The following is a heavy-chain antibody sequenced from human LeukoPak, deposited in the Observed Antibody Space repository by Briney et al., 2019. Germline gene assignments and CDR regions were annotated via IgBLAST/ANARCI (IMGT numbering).Heavy chain of an antibody. CDR3: AREGYCSSTSCNGLYSH. J-gene: IGHJ4*02. CDR1: GGSISSGGYY. D-gene: IGHD2-2*01. CDR2: IYHSGST. Sequence: PSETLSLTCTVSGGSISSGGYYWSWIRQPPGKGLEWIGYIYHSGSTYYNPSLKSRVTISVDRSKNQFSLKLSSVTAADTAVYYCAREGYCSSTSCNGLYSHWGQGTLVTVSS. V-gene: IGHV4-30-2*01.